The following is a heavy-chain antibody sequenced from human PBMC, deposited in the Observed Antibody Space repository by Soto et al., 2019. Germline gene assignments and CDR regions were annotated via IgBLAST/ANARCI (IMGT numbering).Heavy chain of an antibody. CDR3: ASGVGSSFDP. J-gene: IGHJ5*02. Sequence: QVQLQESGPGLVKPSQTLSLTCSVSGGSISSSGYYWSWIRQPPGKGLEWIGYINYSGSTYYNPSFKSRVIISRDTSKNQFSLKLSSVTAADTAVYYCASGVGSSFDPWGQGTLVTVSS. V-gene: IGHV4-31*03. D-gene: IGHD1-26*01. CDR2: INYSGST. CDR1: GGSISSSGYY.